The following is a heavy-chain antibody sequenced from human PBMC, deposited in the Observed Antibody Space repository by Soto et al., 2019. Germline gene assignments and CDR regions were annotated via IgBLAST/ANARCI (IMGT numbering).Heavy chain of an antibody. J-gene: IGHJ6*02. D-gene: IGHD3-10*01. CDR2: INHSGST. V-gene: IGHV4-34*01. Sequence: SETLSLTCAVYGGSFSGYYWSWIRQPPGKWLEWIGEINHSGSTNYNPSLKSRVTISVDTSKNQFSLKLSSVTAADTAVYYCARGYYYGSGSYGAPYYYYGMDVWGQGXTVTVPS. CDR1: GGSFSGYY. CDR3: ARGYYYGSGSYGAPYYYYGMDV.